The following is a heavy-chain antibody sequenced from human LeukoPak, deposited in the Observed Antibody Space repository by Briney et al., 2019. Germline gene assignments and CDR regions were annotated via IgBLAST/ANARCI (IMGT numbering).Heavy chain of an antibody. D-gene: IGHD4-17*01. Sequence: QPGRSLRLSCATSGFTFSYYALHWVRQAPGKGLEWVALISSDGSNKYYADSVKDRFTISRDNAKNSLYLQMNSLRAEDTAVYYCTKYGDDDTPGLNWGQGTLVTVSS. CDR2: ISSDGSNK. CDR3: TKYGDDDTPGLN. J-gene: IGHJ4*02. V-gene: IGHV3-30-3*01. CDR1: GFTFSYYA.